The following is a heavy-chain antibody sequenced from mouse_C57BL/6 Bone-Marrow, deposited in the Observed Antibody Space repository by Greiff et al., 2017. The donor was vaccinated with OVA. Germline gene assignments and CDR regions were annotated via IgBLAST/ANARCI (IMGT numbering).Heavy chain of an antibody. Sequence: VQLQQPGAELVMPGASVKLSCKASGYTFTSYWMHWVKQRPGQGLAWIGEIDPSDSYTNYNQKFKGKSTLTVDKSASTAYMQLSSLTSEDSAVYYCEREGAHYYATWDYWGQGTTLTVSS. V-gene: IGHV1-69*01. J-gene: IGHJ2*01. CDR2: IDPSDSYT. CDR3: EREGAHYYATWDY. CDR1: GYTFTSYW. D-gene: IGHD1-2*01.